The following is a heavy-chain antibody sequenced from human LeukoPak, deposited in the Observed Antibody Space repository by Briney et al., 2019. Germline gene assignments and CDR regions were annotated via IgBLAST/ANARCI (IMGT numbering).Heavy chain of an antibody. J-gene: IGHJ4*02. CDR2: IYSGGST. D-gene: IGHD3-10*01. V-gene: IGHV3-66*01. CDR1: GFTFSDYS. CDR3: ARDDGAGGPFDY. Sequence: GGSLRLSCAASGFTFSDYSMNWVRQAPGKGLEWVSIIYSGGSTYYADSVKGRFSISRDNPKNTLYLQMNSLRAEDTAVYYCARDDGAGGPFDYWGQGTLVSVSS.